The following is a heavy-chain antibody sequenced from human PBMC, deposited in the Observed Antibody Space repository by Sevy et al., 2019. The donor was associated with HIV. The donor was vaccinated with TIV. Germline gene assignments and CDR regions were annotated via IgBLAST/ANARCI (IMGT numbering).Heavy chain of an antibody. D-gene: IGHD6-13*01. CDR2: ISNDGGNQ. Sequence: GGSLRLSCAASGFTFRSYGMHWVRQAPGKGLEWVAVISNDGGNQYYADSVKGRFTISRDNSKNTVYLQMNSLRAEDTAVYYCAKHYIHDIADGWYFDLWGRGTLVTVSS. CDR1: GFTFRSYG. CDR3: AKHYIHDIADGWYFDL. V-gene: IGHV3-30*18. J-gene: IGHJ2*01.